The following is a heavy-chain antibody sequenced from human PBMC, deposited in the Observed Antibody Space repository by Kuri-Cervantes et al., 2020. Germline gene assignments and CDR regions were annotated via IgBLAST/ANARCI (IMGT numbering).Heavy chain of an antibody. V-gene: IGHV3-21*01. J-gene: IGHJ4*02. CDR1: GFTFSSYS. CDR2: ISSSSSYI. CDR3: AKAGDRWELLDY. Sequence: GESLKISCAASGFTFSSYSMNWVRQAPGKGLEWVSSISSSSSYIYYADSVKGRFTISRDNSKNTLSLQMNSLRPEDTAVYYCAKAGDRWELLDYWGQGILVTVSS. D-gene: IGHD1-26*01.